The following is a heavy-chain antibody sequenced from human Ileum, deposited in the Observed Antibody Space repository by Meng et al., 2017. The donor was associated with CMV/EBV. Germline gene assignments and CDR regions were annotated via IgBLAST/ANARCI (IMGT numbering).Heavy chain of an antibody. CDR2: IRYDGNSE. D-gene: IGHD2/OR15-2a*01. CDR1: GFSFSNFA. CDR3: AKDQGRGVGTFYYFHGLDV. V-gene: IGHV3-30*02. J-gene: IGHJ6*02. Sequence: GGSLKISCAASGFSFSNFAMHWVRRAPGKGLEWVTFIRYDGNSEFYADSVKGRFTISRDNSKNTLYLQLNSLRSEDSAVYYCAKDQGRGVGTFYYFHGLDVWGQGTTVTVSS.